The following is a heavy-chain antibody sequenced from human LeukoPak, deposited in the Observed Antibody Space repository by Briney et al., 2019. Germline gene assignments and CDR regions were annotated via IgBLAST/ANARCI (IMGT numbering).Heavy chain of an antibody. J-gene: IGHJ4*02. CDR2: IWYDGSNK. Sequence: GGSLRLSCAASGFTFSSYGMHWVRQAPGKGLEWVAVIWYDGSNKYYADSVKGRFTISRDNSKNTLYLQMNSLRAEDTAVYYCARTYYYDSSGYYRSSYYFDYWGQGTLVTVSS. D-gene: IGHD3-22*01. CDR3: ARTYYYDSSGYYRSSYYFDY. CDR1: GFTFSSYG. V-gene: IGHV3-33*01.